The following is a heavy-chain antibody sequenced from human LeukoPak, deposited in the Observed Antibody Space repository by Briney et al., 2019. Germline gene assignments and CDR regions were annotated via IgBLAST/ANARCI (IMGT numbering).Heavy chain of an antibody. V-gene: IGHV3-23*01. CDR1: GFTFSSYG. J-gene: IGHJ6*02. CDR3: AKDQRISSGFNYFYYGMDV. D-gene: IGHD6-19*01. CDR2: ISGSGGST. Sequence: GGSLRLSCAASGFTFSSYGMHWVRQAPGKGLEWVSAISGSGGSTYYADSVKGRFTISRDNSKNTLYLQMNSLRAEDTAVYYCAKDQRISSGFNYFYYGMDVWGQGTTVTVSS.